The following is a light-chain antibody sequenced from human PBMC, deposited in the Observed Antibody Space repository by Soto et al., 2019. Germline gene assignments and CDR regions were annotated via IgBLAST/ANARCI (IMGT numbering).Light chain of an antibody. CDR2: GAS. CDR3: QHNNNWPLT. J-gene: IGKJ1*01. V-gene: IGKV3-15*01. CDR1: QTINRN. Sequence: EVVMTQSPATLSVSPGDRATLSCRASQTINRNLAWYHQRPGQPPRLLMYGASTRATGIPDRFRGSGSGTEFTLTISSLQSDDFGIYYCQHNNNWPLTFGRGTKVDIK.